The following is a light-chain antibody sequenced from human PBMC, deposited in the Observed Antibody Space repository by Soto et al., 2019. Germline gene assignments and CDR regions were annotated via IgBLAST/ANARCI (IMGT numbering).Light chain of an antibody. CDR2: GAS. CDR1: QAISSN. CDR3: QHYGSSPKT. Sequence: EVVLTQSPGSLSLSPGDIATLSCSANQAISSNLACYQQKPGQAPRLLIYGASTRATGIPDRFSGSLSGTDFTLTISRLEPEDLAVYYCQHYGSSPKTFGQGTKVDIK. V-gene: IGKV3-20*01. J-gene: IGKJ1*01.